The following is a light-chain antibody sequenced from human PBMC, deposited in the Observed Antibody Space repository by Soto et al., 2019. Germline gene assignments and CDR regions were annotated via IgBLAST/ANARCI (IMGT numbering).Light chain of an antibody. CDR3: QQHNTFPRT. CDR1: ESISRL. Sequence: DIQMTHSPSTLSASVGDRVTITCRASESISRLLAWYHQKPGKAPKLLIYKASSLESGVPSRFSGSGSGTEFTLTISSLQPEDFATYYCQQHNTFPRTFGQGTKVDIK. J-gene: IGKJ1*01. V-gene: IGKV1-5*03. CDR2: KAS.